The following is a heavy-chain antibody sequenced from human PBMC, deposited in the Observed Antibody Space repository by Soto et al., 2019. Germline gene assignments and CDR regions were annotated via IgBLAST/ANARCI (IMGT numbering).Heavy chain of an antibody. CDR3: ARVKHTAMSEDYYGMDV. CDR2: IGTAGDT. J-gene: IGHJ6*02. CDR1: GFTFSSYD. D-gene: IGHD5-18*01. Sequence: RGSLRLSCAASGFTFSSYDMHWVRQATGKGLEWVSAIGTAGDTYYPGSVKGRFTISRENAKNSLYLQMNSLRAGDTAVYYCARVKHTAMSEDYYGMDVWGQGTTVTVSS. V-gene: IGHV3-13*01.